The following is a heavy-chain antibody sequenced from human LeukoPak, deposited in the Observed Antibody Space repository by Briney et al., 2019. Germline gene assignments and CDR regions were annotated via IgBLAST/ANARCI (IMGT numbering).Heavy chain of an antibody. CDR3: ARVLDGN. V-gene: IGHV3-7*01. Sequence: GRSLRLSCAASGFTFSSYWMTWVRQATGKGLQWVANIKQDGSEKYYVDSVKGRFTISRDNAKNSLYLQMDSLRTEDTAVYYCARVLDGNWGQGTLVTVSS. CDR2: IKQDGSEK. CDR1: GFTFSSYW. D-gene: IGHD5-24*01. J-gene: IGHJ4*02.